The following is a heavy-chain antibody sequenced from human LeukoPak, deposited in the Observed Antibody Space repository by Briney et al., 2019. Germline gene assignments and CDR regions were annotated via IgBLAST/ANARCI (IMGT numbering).Heavy chain of an antibody. CDR2: IYYSGST. Sequence: SETLSPTCTVSGGSISSSSYYWGWIRQPPGKGLEWIGSIYYSGSTYYNPSLKSRVTISVDTSKNQFSLKLSSVTAADTAVYYCVRQKGITMVRGRTYYFDYWGQGTLVTVSS. J-gene: IGHJ4*02. CDR3: VRQKGITMVRGRTYYFDY. D-gene: IGHD3-10*01. CDR1: GGSISSSSYY. V-gene: IGHV4-39*01.